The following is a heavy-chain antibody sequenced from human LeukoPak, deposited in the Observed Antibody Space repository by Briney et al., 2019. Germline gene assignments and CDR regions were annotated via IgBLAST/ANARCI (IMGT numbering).Heavy chain of an antibody. CDR1: GGPISSSSYY. J-gene: IGHJ5*02. CDR2: IYYSGST. CDR3: ARAPYSSSWYWFDP. Sequence: TTSETLSLTCTVSGGPISSSSYYWGWIRQPPGKGLEWIGSIYYSGSTYYNPSLKGRVTISVDTSKNQFSLKLSSVTAADTAVYYCARAPYSSSWYWFDPWGQGTLVTVSS. D-gene: IGHD6-13*01. V-gene: IGHV4-39*07.